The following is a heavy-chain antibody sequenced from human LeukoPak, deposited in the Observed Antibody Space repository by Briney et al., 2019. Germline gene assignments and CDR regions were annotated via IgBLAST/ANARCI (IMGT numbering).Heavy chain of an antibody. J-gene: IGHJ6*03. CDR1: GGSISSSSYY. V-gene: IGHV4-39*07. Sequence: PSETLSLTCTVSGGSISSSSYYWGWIRQPPGKGLEWIGSIYYSGSTYYNPSLKSRVTISVDTSKNQFSLKLSSVTAADTAVYYCARDRRERIAVAGAYYYYYYMDVWGKGTTVTVSS. D-gene: IGHD6-19*01. CDR2: IYYSGST. CDR3: ARDRRERIAVAGAYYYYYYMDV.